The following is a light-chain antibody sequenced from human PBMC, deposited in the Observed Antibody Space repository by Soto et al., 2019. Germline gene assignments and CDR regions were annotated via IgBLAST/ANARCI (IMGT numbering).Light chain of an antibody. Sequence: EIVLTQSPGTLYFSPVERSTLSLRASQSVPRNYLAWYQQKPGQAPRLLIYGTSSRATGIPDRFSGSGSGTDFTLTISRLEPEDFAVFYCQQYGRSITFGQGTRLEIK. J-gene: IGKJ5*01. CDR2: GTS. CDR3: QQYGRSIT. CDR1: QSVPRNY. V-gene: IGKV3-20*01.